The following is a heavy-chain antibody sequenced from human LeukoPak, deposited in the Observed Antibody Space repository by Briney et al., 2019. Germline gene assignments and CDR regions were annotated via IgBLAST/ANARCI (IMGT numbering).Heavy chain of an antibody. CDR2: IYSSGST. J-gene: IGHJ4*02. Sequence: SETLSLTCTVSGASISAFHWTWFRRPAGKGLEWIGLIYSSGSTLFNPSLKSRVAMSVDLTKNQLSLKLTSVTAADTAMYYCARKDGDYWGRGTLVTVSS. CDR1: GASISAFH. CDR3: ARKDGDY. V-gene: IGHV4-4*07.